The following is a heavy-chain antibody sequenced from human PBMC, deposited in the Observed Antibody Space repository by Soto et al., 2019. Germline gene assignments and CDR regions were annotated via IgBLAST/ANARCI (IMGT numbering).Heavy chain of an antibody. CDR1: GFTADDYA. D-gene: IGHD4-17*01. V-gene: IGHV3-9*02. CDR3: AKDMKWGGMTTIHYFDS. Sequence: EVQLVESGGGLVQPGRSLRLSCVASGFTADDYALHWVRQAPGKGLEWVSGISSNSDTIHYADSVKGRLTISRDNAKNSRFLQMNSLRPEDTAVYYCAKDMKWGGMTTIHYFDSWGQGTLVTVSS. J-gene: IGHJ4*02. CDR2: ISSNSDTI.